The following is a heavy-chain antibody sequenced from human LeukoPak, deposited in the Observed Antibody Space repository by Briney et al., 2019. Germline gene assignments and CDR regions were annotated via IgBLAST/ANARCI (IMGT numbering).Heavy chain of an antibody. CDR1: GDSVSSNSAT. V-gene: IGHV6-1*01. D-gene: IGHD5/OR15-5a*01. CDR2: TYYRSKWYS. Sequence: SQTLSLTCAISGDSVSSNSATWNWIRQSPSRGLEWLGRTYYRSKWYSEYAPSVKGRIAFNADISKNQFSLQLNSVTPEDTAEYYCARALSRYFDYWGQGTLVAVSS. CDR3: ARALSRYFDY. J-gene: IGHJ4*02.